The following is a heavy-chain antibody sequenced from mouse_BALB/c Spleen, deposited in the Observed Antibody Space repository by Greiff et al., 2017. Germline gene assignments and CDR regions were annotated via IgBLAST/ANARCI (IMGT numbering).Heavy chain of an antibody. J-gene: IGHJ4*01. CDR2: INPYNDGT. CDR1: GYTFTSYV. Sequence: EVQLQQSGPELVKPGASVKMSCTASGYTFTSYVMHWVKQKPGQGLEWIGYINPYNDGTKYNEKFKGKATLTSDKSSSTAYMELSSLTSEDSAVYYCARLSYDSAMDYWGQGTSVTVSS. V-gene: IGHV1-14*01. CDR3: ARLSYDSAMDY. D-gene: IGHD2-12*01.